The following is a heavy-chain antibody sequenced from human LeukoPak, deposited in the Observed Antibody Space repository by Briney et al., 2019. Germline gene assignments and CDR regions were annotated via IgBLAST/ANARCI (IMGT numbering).Heavy chain of an antibody. CDR1: GFTFSDYA. J-gene: IGHJ4*02. V-gene: IGHV3-15*01. CDR3: TSTLGY. CDR2: IQTITDGGTT. Sequence: GGSLRLSCSASGFTFSDYAMHWVRQAPGKGLEWVGRIQTITDGGTTDYAAFVRGRFTISRDDSKNTLYLQMNSLKTEDTAVYYCTSTLGYWGQGTLVTVSS. D-gene: IGHD3-16*01.